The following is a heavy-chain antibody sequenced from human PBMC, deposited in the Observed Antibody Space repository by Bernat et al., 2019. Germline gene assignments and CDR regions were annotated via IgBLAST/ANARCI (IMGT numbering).Heavy chain of an antibody. J-gene: IGHJ4*02. D-gene: IGHD6-13*01. CDR3: ARQGVPGIAAAGTTALDY. Sequence: EVQLVQSGAEVKKPGESLKISCKGSGYSFTSYWIGWVRQMPGKGLEWMGIIYPGDSDTRYSPSFQGQVTISADKSISTAYLQWSSLKASDTAMYYCARQGVPGIAAAGTTALDYWGQGTLVTVSS. V-gene: IGHV5-51*01. CDR1: GYSFTSYW. CDR2: IYPGDSDT.